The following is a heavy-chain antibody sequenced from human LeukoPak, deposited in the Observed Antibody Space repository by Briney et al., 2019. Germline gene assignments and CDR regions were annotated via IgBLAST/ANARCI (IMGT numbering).Heavy chain of an antibody. CDR1: GFTFSSYA. Sequence: PGGSLRPSFAAPGFTFSSYAMSWVRQAPGKGLEWVSAISGSGGSTYYADSVKGRFTISRDNSKNTLYLQMNSLRAEDTAVYYCAKGGRGYFDYWGQGTLVTVSS. V-gene: IGHV3-23*01. CDR2: ISGSGGST. J-gene: IGHJ4*02. D-gene: IGHD3-10*01. CDR3: AKGGRGYFDY.